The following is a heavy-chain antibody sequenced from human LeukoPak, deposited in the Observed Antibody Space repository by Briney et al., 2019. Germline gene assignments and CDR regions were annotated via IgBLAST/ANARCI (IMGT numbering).Heavy chain of an antibody. J-gene: IGHJ5*02. CDR3: ARDSGNSSGYYGFDP. CDR1: GGSISSYY. CDR2: IYTSGST. V-gene: IGHV4-4*07. D-gene: IGHD3-22*01. Sequence: SETLSLTCTVSGGSISSYYRSWIRQPAGKGLEWVGRIYTSGSTNYNPSFKSRVTTSADKSKNQFSLKLSSVTAADTAVYYCARDSGNSSGYYGFDPWGQGTLVTVSS.